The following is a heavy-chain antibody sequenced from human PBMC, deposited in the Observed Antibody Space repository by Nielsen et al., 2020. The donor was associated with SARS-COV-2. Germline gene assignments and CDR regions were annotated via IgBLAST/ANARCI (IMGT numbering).Heavy chain of an antibody. CDR1: GYTFTSYG. V-gene: IGHV1-18*01. CDR2: ISAYNGNT. J-gene: IGHJ6*02. Sequence: ASVKVSCKASGYTFTSYGISWVRQAPGQGLEWMGWISAYNGNTNYAQKLQGRVTMTTDTSASTAYMELSSLRSEDTAVYYCARGYYYDSRNGMNVWGQGTTVTVSS. D-gene: IGHD3-22*01. CDR3: ARGYYYDSRNGMNV.